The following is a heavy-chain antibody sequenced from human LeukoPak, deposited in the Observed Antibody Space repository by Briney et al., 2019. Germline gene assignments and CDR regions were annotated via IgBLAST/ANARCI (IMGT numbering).Heavy chain of an antibody. D-gene: IGHD3-3*01. CDR2: INRDGSEK. V-gene: IGHV3-7*03. CDR1: GFTLSSRW. Sequence: GGSLRLSCVVSGFTLSSRWMKWVRQAPGEGLEWMTNINRDGSEKNYVDSVKGRFTITRDNAENSLYLQMKSLKVKDSAIYYCATYDSWSGYNIAYWGQGTLVTVSS. CDR3: ATYDSWSGYNIAY. J-gene: IGHJ4*02.